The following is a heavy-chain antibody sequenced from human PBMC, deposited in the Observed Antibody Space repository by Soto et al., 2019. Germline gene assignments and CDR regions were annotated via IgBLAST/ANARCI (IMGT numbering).Heavy chain of an antibody. V-gene: IGHV2-5*02. Sequence: QITLKESGPTLVKPTQTLTLTCTFSGFSLSTSGVGVGWIRQPPGKALEWLALIYWDDDKRYSPSLKSRLTITTDTSKNQVVPTMTNMDPVDTATYYCAHSVSIFKPNHYGMDVWGQGTTVTVSS. CDR2: IYWDDDK. CDR3: AHSVSIFKPNHYGMDV. D-gene: IGHD3-3*01. J-gene: IGHJ6*02. CDR1: GFSLSTSGVG.